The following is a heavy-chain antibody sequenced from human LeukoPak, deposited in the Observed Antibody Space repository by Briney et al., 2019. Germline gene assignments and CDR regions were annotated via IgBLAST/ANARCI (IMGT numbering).Heavy chain of an antibody. CDR3: TTALRWVQSPFNY. D-gene: IGHD5-24*01. CDR2: IYSGGST. Sequence: GGSLRLSCAASVFTVSSNYMSWVRRAPGKGVEWVSVIYSGGSTYYADSVKGRFTISRHNSKNTLYLQMNSLRAEDTAVYYCTTALRWVQSPFNYWGQGTLVTVSS. V-gene: IGHV3-53*04. CDR1: VFTVSSNY. J-gene: IGHJ4*02.